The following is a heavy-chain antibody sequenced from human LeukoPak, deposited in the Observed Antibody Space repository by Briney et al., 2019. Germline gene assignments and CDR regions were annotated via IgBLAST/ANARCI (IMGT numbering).Heavy chain of an antibody. V-gene: IGHV3-72*01. J-gene: IGHJ3*02. CDR3: TRGYSGTYIYAFDM. Sequence: PGGSLRLSCAASGFTFSSYGMHWVRQAPGKGLEWVGRSRKKAYSDTTEYAASVKGRFTISREDSKNTMYLQMNSLKIEDTAVYYCTRGYSGTYIYAFDMWGQGTMVTVSS. D-gene: IGHD1-26*01. CDR1: GFTFSSYG. CDR2: SRKKAYSDTT.